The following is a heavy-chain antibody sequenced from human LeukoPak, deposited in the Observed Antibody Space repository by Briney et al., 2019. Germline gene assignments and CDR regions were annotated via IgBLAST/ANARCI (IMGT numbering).Heavy chain of an antibody. D-gene: IGHD2-2*01. CDR2: IYTSGST. CDR1: GGSISSYY. CDR3: ARYVVVVPAAMGLVGYYYYMDV. V-gene: IGHV4-4*07. J-gene: IGHJ6*03. Sequence: SETLSLTCTVSGGSISSYYWSWIRQPAGKGLEWIGRIYTSGSTNYNPSLKSRVTMSLDTSKNQFSLKLSSVTAADTAVYYCARYVVVVPAAMGLVGYYYYMDVWGKGTTVTVSS.